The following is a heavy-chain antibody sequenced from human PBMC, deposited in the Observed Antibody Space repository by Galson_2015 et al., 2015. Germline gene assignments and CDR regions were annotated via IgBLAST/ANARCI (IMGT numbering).Heavy chain of an antibody. V-gene: IGHV3-21*01. CDR1: EFTFSSYY. Sequence: SLRLSCAASEFTFSSYYMSWVRRAPGKGLEWVSSISSTTTYIYYADSVKGRFTISRDNAKNSLYLQMNSLGAEDTAVYYCARQISDYDFWSGYYPTNFDYWGQGTLVTVSS. CDR3: ARQISDYDFWSGYYPTNFDY. D-gene: IGHD3-3*01. CDR2: ISSTTTYI. J-gene: IGHJ4*02.